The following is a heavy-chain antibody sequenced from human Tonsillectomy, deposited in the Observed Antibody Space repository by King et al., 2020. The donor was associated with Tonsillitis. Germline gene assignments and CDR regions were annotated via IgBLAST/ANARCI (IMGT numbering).Heavy chain of an antibody. CDR2: VYHSGST. CDR1: GYSISSGYY. D-gene: IGHD5-12*01. Sequence: QVQLQESGPGLVKPSETLSLTCAVSGYSISSGYYWGWIRQPPGKGLEWIGNVYHSGSTFYNPSLRGRVTISVDSSKTQFSLKLSSVTAADTAVYYCAREWDNGYDLFDYWGQGTLVTVSS. V-gene: IGHV4-38-2*02. J-gene: IGHJ4*02. CDR3: AREWDNGYDLFDY.